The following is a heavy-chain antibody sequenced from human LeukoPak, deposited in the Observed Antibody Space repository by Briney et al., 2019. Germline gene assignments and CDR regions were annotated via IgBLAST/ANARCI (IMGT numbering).Heavy chain of an antibody. V-gene: IGHV3-23*01. Sequence: GGSLRLSCAASGFTFSSYATSWVRQATGKGLEWVSAISGSGGSTYYADSVKGRFTISRDNSKNTLYLQMKSLRAEDTAVYYCAALPLEGYCSSTSCYALDYWGQGTLVTVSS. D-gene: IGHD2-2*01. CDR2: ISGSGGST. CDR1: GFTFSSYA. CDR3: AALPLEGYCSSTSCYALDY. J-gene: IGHJ4*02.